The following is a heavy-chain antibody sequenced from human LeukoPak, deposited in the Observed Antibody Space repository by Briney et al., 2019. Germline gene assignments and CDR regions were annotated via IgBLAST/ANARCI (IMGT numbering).Heavy chain of an antibody. CDR2: IYYSGST. CDR1: GGSISSHY. D-gene: IGHD3-22*01. Sequence: SETLSLTCTVSGGSISSHYWSWIRQPPGKGLEWIGYIYYSGSTNYNPSLKSRVTISADTSKNQFSLKLSSVTAADTAVYYCATSYYYDSSGYYVGYWGQGTLVTVSS. V-gene: IGHV4-59*11. CDR3: ATSYYYDSSGYYVGY. J-gene: IGHJ4*02.